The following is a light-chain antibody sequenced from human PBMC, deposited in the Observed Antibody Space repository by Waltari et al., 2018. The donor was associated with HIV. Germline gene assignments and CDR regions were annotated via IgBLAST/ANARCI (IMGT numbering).Light chain of an antibody. Sequence: SSELTQDPAVSVALGQTVKIACLGASLREYNASWYRLRPGQAPQRPVYGKNSRPSGIPDRFSASSSGNRAFLTITGARAEDEADYYCACWDRSGDYILFGGGTSLTGL. CDR1: SLREYN. J-gene: IGLJ2*01. V-gene: IGLV3-19*02. CDR3: ACWDRSGDYIL. CDR2: GKN.